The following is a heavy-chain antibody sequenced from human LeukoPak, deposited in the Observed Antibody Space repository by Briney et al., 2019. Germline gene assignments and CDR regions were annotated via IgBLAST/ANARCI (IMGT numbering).Heavy chain of an antibody. Sequence: PGRSLRLSCAASGFTFSSYAMHWVRQAPGKGLEWVAVISYDGSNKYYADSVKGRFTISRDNSKNTLYLQMNSLRAEDTALYYCAKDRRRRGYPSDDAFDIWGQGTMVTVSS. J-gene: IGHJ3*02. CDR1: GFTFSSYA. V-gene: IGHV3-30-3*01. CDR3: AKDRRRRGYPSDDAFDI. CDR2: ISYDGSNK. D-gene: IGHD3-22*01.